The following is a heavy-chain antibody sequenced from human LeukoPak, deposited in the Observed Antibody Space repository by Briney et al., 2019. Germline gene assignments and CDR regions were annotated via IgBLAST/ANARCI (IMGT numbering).Heavy chain of an antibody. CDR3: ARVEGGYYDSRGFYLNWFDP. J-gene: IGHJ5*02. D-gene: IGHD3-22*01. CDR1: GYTFTTYG. Sequence: GASVKVSCKTSGYTFTTYGITWVRQAPGQGLEWMGWISAYNGNTNYAQKLQGRVTMTTDTSTSTAYMELRSLRSDDTAVYYCARVEGGYYDSRGFYLNWFDPWGQGTLVTVSS. V-gene: IGHV1-18*01. CDR2: ISAYNGNT.